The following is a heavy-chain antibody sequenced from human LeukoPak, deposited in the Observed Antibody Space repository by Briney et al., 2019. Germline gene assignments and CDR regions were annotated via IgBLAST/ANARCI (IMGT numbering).Heavy chain of an antibody. J-gene: IGHJ4*02. D-gene: IGHD4-23*01. CDR1: GGSISSSSYY. Sequence: SETLSLTRTVSGGSISSSSYYWGWIRQPPGKGLEWIGSIYYSGSTYYNPSLKSRVTISVDTSKNQFSLKLSSVTAADTAVYYCARISKTMTTVVLRYYFDYWGQGTLVTVSS. CDR2: IYYSGST. V-gene: IGHV4-39*07. CDR3: ARISKTMTTVVLRYYFDY.